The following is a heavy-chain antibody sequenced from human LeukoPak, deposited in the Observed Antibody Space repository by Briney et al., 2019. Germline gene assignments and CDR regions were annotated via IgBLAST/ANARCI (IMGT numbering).Heavy chain of an antibody. Sequence: ASVKVSCKASGGTFSSYAISWVRQATGQGLEWMGWMNPNSGNTGYAQKFQGRVTMTRNTSIRTAYMELSSLRSEDTAVYYCARGAIGYNYDYWGQGTLVTVSS. D-gene: IGHD5-24*01. V-gene: IGHV1-8*02. CDR3: ARGAIGYNYDY. CDR2: MNPNSGNT. CDR1: GGTFSSYA. J-gene: IGHJ4*02.